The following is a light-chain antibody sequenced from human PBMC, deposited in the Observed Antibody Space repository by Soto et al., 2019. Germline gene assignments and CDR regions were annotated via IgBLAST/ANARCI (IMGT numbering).Light chain of an antibody. J-gene: IGKJ1*01. CDR3: QHYNSYSEA. CDR2: GAS. Sequence: EIVMTQSPATLSVSPGERATLSCRASQSVSSDLAWYQQKPGQAPRLLIYGASTRATGMPARFSGSGSGTEFALTISSLQPDDFATYYCQHYNSYSEAFG. CDR1: QSVSSD. V-gene: IGKV3-15*01.